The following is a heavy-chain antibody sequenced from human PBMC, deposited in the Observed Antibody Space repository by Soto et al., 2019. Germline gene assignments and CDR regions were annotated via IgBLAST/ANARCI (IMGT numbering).Heavy chain of an antibody. CDR1: GFTFSSYG. CDR3: AKDYDILTGYHPDDAFDI. D-gene: IGHD3-9*01. J-gene: IGHJ3*02. Sequence: QVQLVESGGGVVQPGRSLRLSCAASGFTFSSYGMHWVRQAPGKGLEWVAVISYDGSNKYYADSVKGRFTISRDNSKNTLYLQMNSLRAEDTAVYYCAKDYDILTGYHPDDAFDIWGQGTMVTFSS. V-gene: IGHV3-30*18. CDR2: ISYDGSNK.